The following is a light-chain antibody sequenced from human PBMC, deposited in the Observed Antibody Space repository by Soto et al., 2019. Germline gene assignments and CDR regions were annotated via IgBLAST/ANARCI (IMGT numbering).Light chain of an antibody. Sequence: EIQMTQSPSTLSASVGDRITITCRASQSIGTWLAWYQQKPGKAPKVLIYKASTLESGVPSRFSGSGSGTEFTLPISSLQPDDFATYYCQQFETYWSFGQGTKVEIK. V-gene: IGKV1-5*03. CDR2: KAS. CDR1: QSIGTW. J-gene: IGKJ1*01. CDR3: QQFETYWS.